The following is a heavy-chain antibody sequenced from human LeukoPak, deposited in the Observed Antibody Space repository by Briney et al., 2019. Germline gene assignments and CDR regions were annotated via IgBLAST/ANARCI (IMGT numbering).Heavy chain of an antibody. D-gene: IGHD4-23*01. CDR1: GFTFSSYW. Sequence: PGGSLRLSCAASGFTFSSYWMHWVRHAPGKGLVWVSRIKSDGGSASYADSVKGRFTISRDNAKNTLYLQMNSLRAEDTAVYYCARDLRTPSDTNIAIDYWGQGTLVTVSS. CDR3: ARDLRTPSDTNIAIDY. CDR2: IKSDGGSA. V-gene: IGHV3-74*01. J-gene: IGHJ4*02.